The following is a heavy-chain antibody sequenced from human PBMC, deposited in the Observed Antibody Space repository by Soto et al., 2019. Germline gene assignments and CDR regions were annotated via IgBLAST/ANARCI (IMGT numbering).Heavy chain of an antibody. V-gene: IGHV3-23*01. J-gene: IGHJ6*02. CDR1: GFTFSSYA. CDR2: ISGSGGST. Sequence: PGGSLRLSCAASGFTFSSYAMSWVRQAPGKGLEWVSAISGSGGSTYYADSVKGRFTISRDNSKNTLYLQMNSLRAEDTAVYYCAARKVKRIAARHIDYYGMDVWGQGTTVTVSS. CDR3: AARKVKRIAARHIDYYGMDV. D-gene: IGHD6-6*01.